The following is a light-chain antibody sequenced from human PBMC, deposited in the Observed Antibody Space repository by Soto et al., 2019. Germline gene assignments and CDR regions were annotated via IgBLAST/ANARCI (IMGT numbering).Light chain of an antibody. Sequence: IQMTQSTSRLSASVGDTVTVTYRASQSVSGWLAWYQQKPGEAPKLLIYDASSLESGVPSRFSGSGSGTEFTLTISSLQPDDFATYYCQQYNSYWTFGQGTKVDI. CDR3: QQYNSYWT. CDR1: QSVSGW. J-gene: IGKJ1*01. CDR2: DAS. V-gene: IGKV1-5*01.